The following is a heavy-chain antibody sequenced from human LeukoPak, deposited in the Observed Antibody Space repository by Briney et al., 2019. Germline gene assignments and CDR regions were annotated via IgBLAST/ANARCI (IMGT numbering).Heavy chain of an antibody. CDR2: INQDGSEK. J-gene: IGHJ4*02. CDR3: ATSRTLDY. Sequence: GGSLRLSCSAPGFISTNYWMYWVRQVPEKGLEWVANINQDGSEKHYVDSVKGRFTISRDNAKSSLYLQMNSLRGDDTAVYYCATSRTLDYWGQGTLVTVSS. CDR1: GFISTNYW. V-gene: IGHV3-7*05.